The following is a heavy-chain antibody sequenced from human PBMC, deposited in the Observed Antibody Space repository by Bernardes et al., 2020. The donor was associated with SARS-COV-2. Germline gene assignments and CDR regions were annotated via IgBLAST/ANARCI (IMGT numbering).Heavy chain of an antibody. CDR2: INPNSGGT. D-gene: IGHD1-7*01. V-gene: IGHV1-2*04. CDR3: ARDLTGTGDRYYYYGMDV. J-gene: IGHJ6*02. CDR1: GYTFTGYY. Sequence: ASVKVSCKASGYTFTGYYMHWVRQAPGQGLEWMGWINPNSGGTNHAQKFQGWVTMTRDTSISTAYMELSRLRSDDTAVYYCARDLTGTGDRYYYYGMDVWGQGTTVTVSS.